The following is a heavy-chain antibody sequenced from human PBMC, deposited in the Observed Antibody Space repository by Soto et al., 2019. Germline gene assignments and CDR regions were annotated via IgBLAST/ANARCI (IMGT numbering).Heavy chain of an antibody. D-gene: IGHD2-2*01. J-gene: IGHJ4*02. CDR3: ARGLDQYPLGY. CDR1: GGSISSSHW. CDR2: FYRSGST. V-gene: IGHV4-4*02. Sequence: QVQLQESGPGLVKPSGTLSLTCAVSGGSISSSHWWSWVRQPPGKGLEWIGEFYRSGSTNYNPSLKSRVARSVDKSNNQVSLKLSSVTTADTAVYYCARGLDQYPLGYWGQGTLVTVSS.